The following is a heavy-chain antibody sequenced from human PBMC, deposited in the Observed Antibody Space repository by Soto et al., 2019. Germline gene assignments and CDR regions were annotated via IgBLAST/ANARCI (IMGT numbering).Heavy chain of an antibody. D-gene: IGHD3-3*01. Sequence: QVQLQESGPGLVKPSQTLSLTCTVSGGSISSGDYYWSWIRQPPGKGLEWIGYIYYSGSTYYNPSLKSRVTISVDTSKNQFSLKLSSVTAADTAVYYCARVVTIFGVVIPYFDYWGQGTLVTVSS. CDR3: ARVVTIFGVVIPYFDY. CDR1: GGSISSGDYY. J-gene: IGHJ4*02. CDR2: IYYSGST. V-gene: IGHV4-30-4*01.